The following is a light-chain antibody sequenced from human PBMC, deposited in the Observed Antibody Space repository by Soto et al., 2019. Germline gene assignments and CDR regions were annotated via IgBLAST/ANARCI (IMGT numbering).Light chain of an antibody. J-gene: IGKJ3*01. CDR3: QQYGSSSFT. CDR2: GAS. V-gene: IGKV3-20*01. CDR1: LSVSNNY. Sequence: EIVLTQSPGTLSLSPGGRATLSCRASLSVSNNYLAWYQQKPGQAPRLLIYGASSRATGIPDRFSGTGSGTDFTLTISRLEPEDFAVYYCQQYGSSSFTFGPGTKVDIK.